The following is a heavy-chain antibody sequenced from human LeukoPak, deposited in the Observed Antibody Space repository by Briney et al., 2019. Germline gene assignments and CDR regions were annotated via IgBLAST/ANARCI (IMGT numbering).Heavy chain of an antibody. J-gene: IGHJ3*02. D-gene: IGHD3-3*01. CDR1: GYTFTSYD. CDR2: MNPNSGNT. CDR3: ARNVLRFLEWSQGAFDI. Sequence: ASVKVSCKASGYTFTSYDINWVRQATGQGLEWMGWMNPNSGNTGYAQKFQGRVTITRNTSISTAYMELSSLRSEDTAVYYCARNVLRFLEWSQGAFDIWGQGTMVTVSS. V-gene: IGHV1-8*03.